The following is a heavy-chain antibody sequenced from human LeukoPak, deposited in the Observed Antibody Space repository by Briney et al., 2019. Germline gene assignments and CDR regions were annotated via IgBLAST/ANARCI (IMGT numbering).Heavy chain of an antibody. Sequence: SGGSLRLSCAASGFTFSSYGMHWVRQAPGKGLEWVAVIWYDGSNKYYADSVKGRFTISRDNSKNTLYLQMNSLRAEDTAVYYCAGEPILTTHYGMDVWGQGTTVTVSS. J-gene: IGHJ6*02. D-gene: IGHD3-3*01. V-gene: IGHV3-33*01. CDR3: AGEPILTTHYGMDV. CDR1: GFTFSSYG. CDR2: IWYDGSNK.